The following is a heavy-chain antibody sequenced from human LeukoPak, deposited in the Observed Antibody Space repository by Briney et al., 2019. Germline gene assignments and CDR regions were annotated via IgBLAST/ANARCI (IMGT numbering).Heavy chain of an antibody. J-gene: IGHJ4*02. CDR3: ARHAYVRTGGFDY. CDR1: GYSFTSYW. CDR2: IYPGDSDT. Sequence: GESLKISCKGSGYSFTSYWIGWVRQMPGKGLEWMGIIYPGDSDTRYSPSFQGQVTISADKSISTAYLQWSSLRASDTAMYYCARHAYVRTGGFDYWGQGTLVTVSS. D-gene: IGHD3/OR15-3a*01. V-gene: IGHV5-51*01.